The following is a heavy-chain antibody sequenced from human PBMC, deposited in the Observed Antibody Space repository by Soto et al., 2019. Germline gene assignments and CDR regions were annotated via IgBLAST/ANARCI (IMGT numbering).Heavy chain of an antibody. Sequence: GGSLRLSCAASGFTVSSNYMSWVRQAPGKGLEWVSVIYSGGSTYYADSVKGRFTISRDNSKNTLYLQMNSLRAEDTAVYYCARERDMQLWSTAPMDVWGQGTTVTVSS. D-gene: IGHD5-18*01. J-gene: IGHJ6*02. CDR2: IYSGGST. V-gene: IGHV3-53*01. CDR3: ARERDMQLWSTAPMDV. CDR1: GFTVSSNY.